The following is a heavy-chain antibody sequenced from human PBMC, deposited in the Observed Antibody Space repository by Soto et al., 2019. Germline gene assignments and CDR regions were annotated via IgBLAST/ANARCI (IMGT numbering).Heavy chain of an antibody. J-gene: IGHJ6*02. CDR2: VSGTGTRT. V-gene: IGHV3-23*01. Sequence: PGGSLRLSCAASGFTFSSYTMSWVRQAPGKGLEWVSGVSGTGTRTYYADSVKGRFTISRDNSESTLSLQMNSLRDEDTAVYYCGRGYCTSPSCHRAHYGLDVWGQGTTVTVSS. CDR1: GFTFSSYT. CDR3: GRGYCTSPSCHRAHYGLDV. D-gene: IGHD2-2*01.